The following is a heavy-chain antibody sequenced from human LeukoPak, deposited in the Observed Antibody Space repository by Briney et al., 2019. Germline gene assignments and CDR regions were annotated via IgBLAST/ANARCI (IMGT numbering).Heavy chain of an antibody. J-gene: IGHJ4*02. V-gene: IGHV1-18*01. CDR3: ARDEFSSSWPYYFDF. Sequence: ASVKVSCKASGYTFINYGITWVRQAPGQGLEWMGWISSYNGNTNYAQKFQGRVTMTTDTSTSTAYMELKSLRSDDTAVYHCARDEFSSSWPYYFDFWGQGSLVTVSS. D-gene: IGHD6-13*01. CDR2: ISSYNGNT. CDR1: GYTFINYG.